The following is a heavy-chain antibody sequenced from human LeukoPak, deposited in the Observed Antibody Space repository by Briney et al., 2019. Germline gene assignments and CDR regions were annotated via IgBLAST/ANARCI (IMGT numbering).Heavy chain of an antibody. CDR1: GYTFTSYY. CDR3: ARDFYYYGSGSYEGGDFDY. CDR2: INPSGGST. V-gene: IGHV1-46*01. J-gene: IGHJ4*02. Sequence: GASVKVSCKASGYTFTSYYMHWVRQAPGQGLEWMGIINPSGGSTSYAQKFQGRVTMTRDTSTSTVYMELSSLRSEDTAVYYCARDFYYYGSGSYEGGDFDYWGQGTLVTVSS. D-gene: IGHD3-10*01.